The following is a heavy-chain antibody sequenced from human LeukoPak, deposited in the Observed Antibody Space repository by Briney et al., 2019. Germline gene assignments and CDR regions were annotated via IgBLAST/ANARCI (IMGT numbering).Heavy chain of an antibody. J-gene: IGHJ4*02. CDR3: AKGGYSGSYYEVSYFDY. D-gene: IGHD1-26*01. CDR1: GFTFDDYA. V-gene: IGHV3-9*01. Sequence: GGSLRLSCAASGFTFDDYAMHWVRQAPGKGLEWVSGISWNSGSIGYADSVKGRFTISRDNAKNSLYLQMNSLGAEDTALYYCAKGGYSGSYYEVSYFDYWGQGTLVTVSS. CDR2: ISWNSGSI.